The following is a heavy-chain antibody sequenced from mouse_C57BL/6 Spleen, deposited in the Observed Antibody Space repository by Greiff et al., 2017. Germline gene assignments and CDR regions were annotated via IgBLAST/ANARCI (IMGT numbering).Heavy chain of an antibody. Sequence: EVQVVESGAELVRPGASVKLSCTASGFNIKDDYMHWVKQRPEQGLEWIGWIDPENGDTEYASKFQGKATITADTSSNTAYRQLSSLTSEDTAVYYCTTSRLRHAMDYWGQGTSVTVSS. V-gene: IGHV14-4*01. D-gene: IGHD1-2*01. CDR1: GFNIKDDY. CDR2: IDPENGDT. CDR3: TTSRLRHAMDY. J-gene: IGHJ4*01.